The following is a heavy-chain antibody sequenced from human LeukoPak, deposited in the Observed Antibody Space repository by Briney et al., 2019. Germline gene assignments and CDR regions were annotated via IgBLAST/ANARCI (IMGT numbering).Heavy chain of an antibody. V-gene: IGHV1-2*02. J-gene: IGHJ6*03. CDR2: INPNSGGT. CDR1: GYTFTGYY. Sequence: ASVKVSCKASGYTFTGYYMHWVRQAPGQGLEWMGWINPNSGGTNYAQKFQGRVTMTRDTSISTAYMELSRLRSDDTAVYYCARAGIVTISDYYYMDVWGKGTTVTVSS. D-gene: IGHD3-3*01. CDR3: ARAGIVTISDYYYMDV.